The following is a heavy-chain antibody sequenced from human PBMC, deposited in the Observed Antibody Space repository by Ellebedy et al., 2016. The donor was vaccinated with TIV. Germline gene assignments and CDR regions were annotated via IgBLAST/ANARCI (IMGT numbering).Heavy chain of an antibody. CDR2: ISAYNGDI. CDR1: GYTFTNYG. V-gene: IGHV1-18*04. Sequence: AASVKVSCKASGYTFTNYGISWVRQAPGQGLEWMGWISAYNGDINYALKLQGRVTMTTGTSTSTAYMELRSLKSDDTAVYYCARVLGVRQLLGSRFDPWGQGTLVTVSS. J-gene: IGHJ5*02. CDR3: ARVLGVRQLLGSRFDP. D-gene: IGHD2-2*01.